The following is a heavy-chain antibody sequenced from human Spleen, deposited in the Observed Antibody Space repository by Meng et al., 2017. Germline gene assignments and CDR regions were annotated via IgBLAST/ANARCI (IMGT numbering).Heavy chain of an antibody. CDR3: ARVRYYYDSSGNDAFDI. CDR1: GYSISSGYY. Sequence: SETLSLTCAVSGYSISSGYYWGWIRQPPGKGLEWIGSIYHSGSTYYNPSLKSRVTISVDTSKNQFYLKLSSVTAADTAVYYCARVRYYYDSSGNDAFDIWGQETMVTVSS. J-gene: IGHJ3*02. CDR2: IYHSGST. D-gene: IGHD3-22*01. V-gene: IGHV4-38-2*01.